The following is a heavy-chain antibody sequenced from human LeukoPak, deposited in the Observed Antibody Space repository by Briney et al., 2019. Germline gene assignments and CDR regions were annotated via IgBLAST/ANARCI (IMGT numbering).Heavy chain of an antibody. CDR2: IYYSGST. J-gene: IGHJ4*02. CDR3: ARATSGSYSQTDY. CDR1: SVSISSSY. Sequence: SETLSLTCTVSSVSISSSYWSWIRQPPGKGLEWIGYIYYSGSTNCNPSLKSRVTISVDTSKNQFSLKLSSVTAADTAVYYCARATSGSYSQTDYWGQGTLVTVSS. D-gene: IGHD1-26*01. V-gene: IGHV4-59*01.